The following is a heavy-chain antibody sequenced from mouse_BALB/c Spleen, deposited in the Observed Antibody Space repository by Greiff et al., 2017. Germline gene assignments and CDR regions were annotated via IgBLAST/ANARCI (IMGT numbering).Heavy chain of an antibody. J-gene: IGHJ1*01. CDR3: MRYSSYWYFDV. Sequence: EVKLVETGGGLVQPGGSRGLSCEGSGFTFSGFWMSWVRQTPGKTLEWIGDINSDGSAINYAPSIKDRFTIFRDNDKSTLYLQMSNVRSEDTATYFGMRYSSYWYFDVWGAGTTVTVSS. CDR2: INSDGSAI. V-gene: IGHV11-2*02. CDR1: GFTFSGFW.